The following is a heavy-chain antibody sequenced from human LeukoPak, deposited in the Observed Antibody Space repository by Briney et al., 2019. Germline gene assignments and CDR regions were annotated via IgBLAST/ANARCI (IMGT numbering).Heavy chain of an antibody. J-gene: IGHJ4*02. V-gene: IGHV3-23*03. CDR1: GFTFSDFA. D-gene: IGHD1-26*01. CDR3: AKQEGALIQNWCFDH. Sequence: PGGSLRLSCGASGFTFSDFAMSWVRLAPGKGLEWVSSIEKDASRAYCADSVRGRFTVSRDNSKNTLYLQMSSLRVEDTALYYCAKQEGALIQNWCFDHWGLGTLVTVSS. CDR2: IEKDASRA.